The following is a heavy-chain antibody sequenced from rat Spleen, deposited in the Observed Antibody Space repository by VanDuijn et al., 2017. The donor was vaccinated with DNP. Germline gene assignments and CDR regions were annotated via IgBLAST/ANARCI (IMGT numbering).Heavy chain of an antibody. CDR3: ARHMYYDATPFVY. V-gene: IGHV5-7*01. CDR2: ISYDGSNT. CDR1: GFTFSDYA. D-gene: IGHD1-12*01. Sequence: EVQLMESGGGLVQPGRSLKLSCPASGFTFSDYAMAWARQAPGKGLEWVATISYDGSNTYHRESVKGRFTISRDNAKSTLYLQMDSLRSEDTATYYCARHMYYDATPFVYWGQGTLVTVSS. J-gene: IGHJ3*01.